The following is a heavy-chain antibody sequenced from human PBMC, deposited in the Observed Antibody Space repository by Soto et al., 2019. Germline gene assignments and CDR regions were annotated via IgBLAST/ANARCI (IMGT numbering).Heavy chain of an antibody. Sequence: GGSLRLSCAASGFTFSSYSMNWVRQAPGKGLEWVSSISSSSSYIYYVDSVKGRFTISRDNAKNSLYLQMNSLRAEDTAVYYCARSFNLGGYYYMDVWGKGTTVTVSS. CDR2: ISSSSSYI. D-gene: IGHD2-15*01. CDR3: ARSFNLGGYYYMDV. CDR1: GFTFSSYS. V-gene: IGHV3-21*01. J-gene: IGHJ6*03.